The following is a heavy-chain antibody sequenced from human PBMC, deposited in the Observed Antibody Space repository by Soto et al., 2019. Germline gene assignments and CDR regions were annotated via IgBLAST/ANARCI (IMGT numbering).Heavy chain of an antibody. J-gene: IGHJ6*02. CDR3: ARDGSYAGDYYYYYGMDV. D-gene: IGHD2-2*01. CDR2: IYYSGST. V-gene: IGHV4-61*01. CDR1: GGSVSSGSYY. Sequence: QVQLQESGPGLVKPSETLSLTCTVSGGSVSSGSYYWSWIRQPPGKGLEWIGYIYYSGSTNYNPSLKSRVTISVDTSKNQFSLKLSSVTAADTAVYYCARDGSYAGDYYYYYGMDVWGQGTTVTVSS.